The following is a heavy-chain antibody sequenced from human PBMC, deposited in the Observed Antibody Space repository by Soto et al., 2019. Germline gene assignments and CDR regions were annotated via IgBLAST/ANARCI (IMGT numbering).Heavy chain of an antibody. Sequence: SETLSLTCTVSGGSISGSSYYWGWIRQPPGKGLEWIGSIYYSGSTYYNPSLKSRVTISVDTSKNQFSLKLSSVTAADTAVYYCASTPPRVGAAHSNYYYYGMDIWGQGTTVTV. J-gene: IGHJ6*02. CDR1: GGSISGSSYY. CDR3: ASTPPRVGAAHSNYYYYGMDI. D-gene: IGHD1-26*01. V-gene: IGHV4-39*01. CDR2: IYYSGST.